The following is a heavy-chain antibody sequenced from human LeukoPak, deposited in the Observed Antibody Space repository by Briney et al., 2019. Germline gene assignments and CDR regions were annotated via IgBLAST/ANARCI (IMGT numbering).Heavy chain of an antibody. CDR1: GYSFTNYW. J-gene: IGHJ4*02. D-gene: IGHD6-6*01. Sequence: SGESLKISCKDSGYSFTNYWIGWVRQMPGKGLGWMAIIYPGDSDTRYSPSFQGQVIISADKSISTAYLQWSSLKASDTAMYYCARPYSSYWYFDYWGQGTLVTVS. CDR2: IYPGDSDT. V-gene: IGHV5-51*01. CDR3: ARPYSSYWYFDY.